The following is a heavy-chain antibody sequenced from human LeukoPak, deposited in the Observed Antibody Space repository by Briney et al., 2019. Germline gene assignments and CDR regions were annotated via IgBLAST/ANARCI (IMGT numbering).Heavy chain of an antibody. CDR3: ARLMAGAVGAPFEM. V-gene: IGHV4-59*10. CDR1: RGSLSRYY. J-gene: IGHJ3*02. Sequence: PGTLSLTCALSRGSLSRYYWSWGRQPAGKGLEWVGNVCSRGTTNYNPSLNSRVTMSVDMSKNQFSLKLNSVTATDTSVYYCARLMAGAVGAPFEMWGQGANVTVSS. D-gene: IGHD1-26*01. CDR2: VCSRGTT.